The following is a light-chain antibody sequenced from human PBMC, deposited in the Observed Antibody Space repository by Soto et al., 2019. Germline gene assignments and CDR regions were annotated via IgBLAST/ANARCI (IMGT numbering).Light chain of an antibody. Sequence: TQSPSTRSASVGDRVTLSCRPSQSVSGYLDWFHPKPGQAPRLLVYGASPRATGIPDRFSGSGSGTDFTLTINSLEPEDFAVYYCQMYGSSPLWTFGQGTKVDIK. CDR1: QSVSGY. J-gene: IGKJ1*01. V-gene: IGKV3-20*01. CDR3: QMYGSSPLWT. CDR2: GAS.